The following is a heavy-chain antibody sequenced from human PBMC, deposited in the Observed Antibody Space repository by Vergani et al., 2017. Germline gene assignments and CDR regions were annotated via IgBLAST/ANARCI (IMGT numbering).Heavy chain of an antibody. Sequence: EVQLVESGGGLVKPGGSLRLSCAASGFTFSSYSMNWVRQAPGKGLEWVSSISSSSYIYYADSVKGRFTISRDNAKNSLYLQMNSLRAEDTAVYYCARDGKVVVPAAIFPWGQGTLVTVSS. CDR1: GFTFSSYS. CDR3: ARDGKVVVPAAIFP. D-gene: IGHD2-2*01. J-gene: IGHJ5*02. V-gene: IGHV3-21*01. CDR2: ISSSSYI.